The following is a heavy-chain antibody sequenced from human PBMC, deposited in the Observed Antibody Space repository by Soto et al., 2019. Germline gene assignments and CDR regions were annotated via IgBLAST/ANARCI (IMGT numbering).Heavy chain of an antibody. Sequence: SETLSLTCTVSGGSISSSSYYWGWIRQPPGKGLEWIGSIYYSGSTYYNPSLKSRVTISVDTSKNQFSLKLSSVTAADTAVYYCASQRVEFYGDYLYFDYWGQGTLVTVSS. CDR3: ASQRVEFYGDYLYFDY. J-gene: IGHJ4*02. V-gene: IGHV4-39*01. D-gene: IGHD4-17*01. CDR2: IYYSGST. CDR1: GGSISSSSYY.